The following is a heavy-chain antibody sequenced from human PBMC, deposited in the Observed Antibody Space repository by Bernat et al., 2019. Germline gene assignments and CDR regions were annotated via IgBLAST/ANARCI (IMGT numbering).Heavy chain of an antibody. CDR1: GGSISSGDYY. D-gene: IGHD4-17*01. CDR2: IYYSGST. V-gene: IGHV4-30-4*01. Sequence: QVQLQESGPGLVKPSQTLSLTCTVSGGSISSGDYYWCWIRQPPGKGLEWIGYIYYSGSTYYNPSLKSRVTIAVDTSKNQFSLKRSSVTAADTAVYYCARGGRGYGDYAAPFDYWGQGTLVTVSS. CDR3: ARGGRGYGDYAAPFDY. J-gene: IGHJ4*02.